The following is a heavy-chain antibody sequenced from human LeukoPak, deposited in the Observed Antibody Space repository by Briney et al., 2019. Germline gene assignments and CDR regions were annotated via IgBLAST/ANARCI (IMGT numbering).Heavy chain of an antibody. J-gene: IGHJ3*02. CDR3: AREAYYDFWSGYNNDAFDI. Sequence: ASVKVSCKASGYTFTSYYMHWVRQAPGQGLEWMGIINPSGGSTSYAQKFQGRVTMTRDMSTSTVYMELSSLRSEDTAVYYCAREAYYDFWSGYNNDAFDIWGQGTMVTVSS. CDR1: GYTFTSYY. CDR2: INPSGGST. D-gene: IGHD3-3*01. V-gene: IGHV1-46*01.